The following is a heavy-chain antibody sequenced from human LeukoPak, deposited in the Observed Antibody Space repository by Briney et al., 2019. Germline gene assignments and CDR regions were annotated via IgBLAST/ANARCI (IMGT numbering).Heavy chain of an antibody. J-gene: IGHJ4*02. CDR1: GGTFSSYA. Sequence: SVKVSCKASGGTFSSYAISWVRQAPGQGLEWMGGIIPIFGTANYAQKFQGRVTITADESTSTAYMELSSLRSEGTAVYYCARVHEGNYYDSSGYSLDYWGQGTLVTVSS. V-gene: IGHV1-69*13. CDR3: ARVHEGNYYDSSGYSLDY. CDR2: IIPIFGTA. D-gene: IGHD3-22*01.